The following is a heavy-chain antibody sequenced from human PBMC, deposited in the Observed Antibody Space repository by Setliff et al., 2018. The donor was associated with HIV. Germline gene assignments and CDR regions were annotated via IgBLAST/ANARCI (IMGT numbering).Heavy chain of an antibody. CDR2: ISTYNGNT. CDR3: ARGHLDRDYWEDIVGNWFAP. V-gene: IGHV1-8*02. CDR1: GYTFTAFG. J-gene: IGHJ5*02. D-gene: IGHD2-21*01. Sequence: ASVKVSCKASGYTFTAFGMNWLRQAPGQGPEWMGWISTYNGNTGYAQKFQGRVTMTSNMFIETAYMELSSLTSEDMDVYYCARGHLDRDYWEDIVGNWFAPWGQGTLVTVSS.